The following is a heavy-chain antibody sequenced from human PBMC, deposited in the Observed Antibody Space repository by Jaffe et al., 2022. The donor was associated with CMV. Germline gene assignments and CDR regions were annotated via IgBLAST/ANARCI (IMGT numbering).Heavy chain of an antibody. CDR3: ARHQNYYDSSGYSVPFDY. CDR1: GFSLSTSGMC. J-gene: IGHJ4*02. V-gene: IGHV2-70*15. CDR2: IDWDDDK. Sequence: QVTLRESGPALVKPTQTLTLTCTFSGFSLSTSGMCVSWIRQPPGKALEWLARIDWDDDKYYSTSLKTRLTISKDTSKNQVVLTMTNMDPVDTATYYCARHQNYYDSSGYSVPFDYWGQGTLVTVSS. D-gene: IGHD3-22*01.